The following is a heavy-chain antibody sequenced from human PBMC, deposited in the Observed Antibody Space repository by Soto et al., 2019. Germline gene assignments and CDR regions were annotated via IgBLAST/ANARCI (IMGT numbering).Heavy chain of an antibody. Sequence: QLQMQESGSGLVRPSQTLSHSCAVSGGSISSGGYSWNWIRQSPGKGLEWIGYIYHGGSTYSNPSLESRVTLSVDTSKNQFSLRLNSVIAADTAVYYCARDRRSLYHDGSGLDYWGQGILVTVSS. CDR2: IYHGGST. V-gene: IGHV4-30-2*06. CDR3: ARDRRSLYHDGSGLDY. J-gene: IGHJ4*02. CDR1: GGSISSGGYS. D-gene: IGHD3-22*01.